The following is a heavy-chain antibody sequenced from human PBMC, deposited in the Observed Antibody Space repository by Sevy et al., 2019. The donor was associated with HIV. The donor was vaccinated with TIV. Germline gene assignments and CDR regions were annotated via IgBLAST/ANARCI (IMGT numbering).Heavy chain of an antibody. CDR3: ATVLPYYYAMDV. Sequence: GGSLRLSCAASGFIFSDYSINWVRQAPGRGLEWVSSINSISTYTNYAASVRGRFTMSRDNAKNSVFLQMNSLRAEDSAVYYCATVLPYYYAMDVWGQGTTVTVSS. J-gene: IGHJ6*02. CDR2: INSISTYT. D-gene: IGHD3-3*01. CDR1: GFIFSDYS. V-gene: IGHV3-21*01.